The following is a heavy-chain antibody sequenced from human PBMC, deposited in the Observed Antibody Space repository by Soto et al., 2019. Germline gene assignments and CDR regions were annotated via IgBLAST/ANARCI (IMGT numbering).Heavy chain of an antibody. CDR3: ARAKSYSNLFDY. CDR2: INPNSGGT. J-gene: IGHJ4*02. V-gene: IGHV1-2*02. D-gene: IGHD4-4*01. Sequence: ASVKVSCKASGYTFTGYYTHWVRQAPGQGLEWMGWINPNSGGTNYAQKFQGRVSMTRDTSISTAYMELSRLRSDDTAVYYCARAKSYSNLFDYRGQGTLVTVSS. CDR1: GYTFTGYY.